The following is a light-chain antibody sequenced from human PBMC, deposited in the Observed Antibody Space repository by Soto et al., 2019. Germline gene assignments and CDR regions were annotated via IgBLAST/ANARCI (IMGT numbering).Light chain of an antibody. CDR1: SSDVGGYKY. Sequence: QSALAQPPSASGSPGQSVTISCTGTSSDVGGYKYVSWYQQHPGKAPKVIIYEVSERPSGVPDRFSGPKSGNTASLTVSGLQTEDEADYYCASYAGGDTFVFGTGTKVTVL. CDR2: EVS. V-gene: IGLV2-8*01. J-gene: IGLJ1*01. CDR3: ASYAGGDTFV.